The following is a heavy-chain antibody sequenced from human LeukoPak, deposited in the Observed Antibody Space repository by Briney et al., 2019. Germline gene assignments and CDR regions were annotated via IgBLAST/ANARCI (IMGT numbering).Heavy chain of an antibody. CDR1: GGSISSGDYY. CDR2: IYYSGST. V-gene: IGHV4-30-4*01. Sequence: SETLSLTCTVSGGSISSGDYYWSWIRQPPGKGLEWIGYIYYSGSTYYNPSLKSRVTISVDTSKNQFSLKLSSVTAADTAVYYCASAPYWGRDLDFDDWGPGTLVTVSS. CDR3: ASAPYWGRDLDFDD. D-gene: IGHD7-27*01. J-gene: IGHJ4*02.